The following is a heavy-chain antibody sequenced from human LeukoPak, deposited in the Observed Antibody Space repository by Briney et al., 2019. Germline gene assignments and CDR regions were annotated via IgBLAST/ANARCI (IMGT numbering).Heavy chain of an antibody. CDR2: MNPNSGNT. CDR1: GYTFTSYD. Sequence: ASVKVSCKASGYTFTSYDINWVRQATGQGLEWMGWMNPNSGNTGYAQKFQGRVTITRNTSISTAYMELSSLRSEDTAAYYCARGRRYCSGGSCYSGIWFDPWGQGTLVTVSS. CDR3: ARGRRYCSGGSCYSGIWFDP. V-gene: IGHV1-8*03. J-gene: IGHJ5*02. D-gene: IGHD2-15*01.